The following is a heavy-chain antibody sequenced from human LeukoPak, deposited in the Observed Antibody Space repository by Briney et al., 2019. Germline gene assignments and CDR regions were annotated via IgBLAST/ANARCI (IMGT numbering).Heavy chain of an antibody. V-gene: IGHV3-23*01. CDR2: ISGSGGST. Sequence: GGSLRLSCAASGFTFDDYGMSWVRQAPGKGLEWVSAISGSGGSTYYADSVKGRFTISRDNSKNTLYLQMNSLRAEDTAVYYCAKLGGFGELRSYYFDYWGQGTLVTVSS. CDR3: AKLGGFGELRSYYFDY. J-gene: IGHJ4*02. CDR1: GFTFDDYG. D-gene: IGHD3-10*01.